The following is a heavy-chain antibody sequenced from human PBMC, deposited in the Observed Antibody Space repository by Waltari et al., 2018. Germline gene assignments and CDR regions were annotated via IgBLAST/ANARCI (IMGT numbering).Heavy chain of an antibody. D-gene: IGHD3-3*01. J-gene: IGHJ4*02. CDR1: GYIFTGYY. Sequence: QVQLVQSGAEVKKPGASVKVSCKASGYIFTGYYMHWVRQAPGQGLEWMGWINHNSGGTNYAQRFQGRVTMTRDTSISTVYMELSSLRSDDTAVYYCARCLAGLRFLQWLHFDSWGQGTLVTVSS. CDR3: ARCLAGLRFLQWLHFDS. V-gene: IGHV1-2*02. CDR2: INHNSGGT.